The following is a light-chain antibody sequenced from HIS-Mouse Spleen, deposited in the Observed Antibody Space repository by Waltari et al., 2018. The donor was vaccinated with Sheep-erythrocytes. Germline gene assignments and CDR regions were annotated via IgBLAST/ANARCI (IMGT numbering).Light chain of an antibody. CDR2: LGS. CDR3: MQALQTPIFT. J-gene: IGKJ3*01. V-gene: IGKV2-28*01. CDR1: QSLLHSNGYNY. Sequence: DIVMTQSPLSLPVTPGEPASISCRSSQSLLHSNGYNYLGWYLQKPGQSPQLLIYLGSNRASGVPDRFSCSGSGTDFTLKISRVEAEDVGVYYCMQALQTPIFTFGPGTKVDIK.